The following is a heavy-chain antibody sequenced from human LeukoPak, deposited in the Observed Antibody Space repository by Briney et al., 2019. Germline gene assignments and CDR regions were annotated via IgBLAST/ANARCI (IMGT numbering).Heavy chain of an antibody. D-gene: IGHD3-10*01. V-gene: IGHV3-43D*03. CDR3: AKDMAAYYYSSGNIDY. CDR1: GFTFDDYA. Sequence: PGGSLRLSCAASGFTFDDYAMHWVRQPPGKGLEWVSLISWDGGSTYYADSVKGRFTISRDNSKNSLYLQMNSLRAEDTALYSCAKDMAAYYYSSGNIDYWGQGTLVTVSS. CDR2: ISWDGGST. J-gene: IGHJ4*02.